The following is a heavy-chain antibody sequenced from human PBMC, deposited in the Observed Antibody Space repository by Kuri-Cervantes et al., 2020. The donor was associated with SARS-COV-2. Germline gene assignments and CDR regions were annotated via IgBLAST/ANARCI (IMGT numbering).Heavy chain of an antibody. D-gene: IGHD3-3*01. CDR1: GFTFSSYA. V-gene: IGHV3-30-3*02. CDR2: ISYDGSNK. Sequence: GESLKISCAASGFTFSSYAMHWVRQAPGKGLEWVAVISYDGSNKYYADSVKGRSTISRDNSKNTLYLQMNSLRAEDTAVYYCAKYGVQYYDFWSGYYFFDYWGQGTLVTVSS. CDR3: AKYGVQYYDFWSGYYFFDY. J-gene: IGHJ4*02.